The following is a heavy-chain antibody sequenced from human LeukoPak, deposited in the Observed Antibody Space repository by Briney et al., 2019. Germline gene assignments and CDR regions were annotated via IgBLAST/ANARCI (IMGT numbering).Heavy chain of an antibody. CDR3: TSESYDY. CDR1: GFTFGDYA. Sequence: GGSLRLSCAASGFTFGDYAKSWFRQAPGKGLEWVGFIRSKAYGGTTEYAASVKGRFTISRDDSKSIAYLQMNSLKTEDTAVYYCTSESYDYWGQGTLVTVSS. CDR2: IRSKAYGGTT. V-gene: IGHV3-49*03. J-gene: IGHJ4*02.